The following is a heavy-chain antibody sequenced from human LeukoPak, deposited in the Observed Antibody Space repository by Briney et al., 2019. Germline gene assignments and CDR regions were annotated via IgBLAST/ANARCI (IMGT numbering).Heavy chain of an antibody. D-gene: IGHD5-18*01. V-gene: IGHV4-59*08. CDR3: ARRKYVDTAMAPPHWYFDL. J-gene: IGHJ2*01. CDR1: GGSISSYY. Sequence: SETLPLTCTVSGGSISSYYWSWIRQPPGKGLEWIGYIYYSGSTNYNPSLKSRVTISVDTSKNQFSLKLSSVTAADTAVYYCARRKYVDTAMAPPHWYFDLWGRGTLVTVSS. CDR2: IYYSGST.